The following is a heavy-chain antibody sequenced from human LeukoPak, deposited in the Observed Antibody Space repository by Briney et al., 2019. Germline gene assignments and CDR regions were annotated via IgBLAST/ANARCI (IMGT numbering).Heavy chain of an antibody. CDR1: GFTFSSYS. J-gene: IGHJ4*02. D-gene: IGHD3-10*01. CDR3: ARSPRSMVRGVITHDY. Sequence: GGSLRLSCAASGFTFSSYSMNWVRQAPGKGLEWVSSISSSSSYIYYADSVKGRFTISRDNAKNSLYLQMNSLRAEDTAVYYCARSPRSMVRGVITHDYWGQGILVTVSS. V-gene: IGHV3-21*01. CDR2: ISSSSSYI.